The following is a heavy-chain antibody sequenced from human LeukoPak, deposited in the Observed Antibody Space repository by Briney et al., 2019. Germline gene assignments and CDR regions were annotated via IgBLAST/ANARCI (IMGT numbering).Heavy chain of an antibody. CDR2: IIPIFGTA. D-gene: IGHD3-10*01. J-gene: IGHJ4*02. Sequence: SVKVSCKASGGTFSSYAISWVRQAPGQGLEWMGGIIPIFGTANYAQKFQGRVTITTDESTSTAYMELSSLRSEDTAVYYCARGERGPRVRGVIRQYYFDYWGQGTLVTVSS. CDR3: ARGERGPRVRGVIRQYYFDY. V-gene: IGHV1-69*05. CDR1: GGTFSSYA.